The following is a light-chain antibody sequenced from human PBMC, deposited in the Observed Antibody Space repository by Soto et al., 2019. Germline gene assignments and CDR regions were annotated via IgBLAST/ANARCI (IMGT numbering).Light chain of an antibody. Sequence: DIQLTQSPSSLSASVGDRVTITCRASQSISSWLAWYQQKPGKAPNLLIYDASNLESGVPSRFSGSGSGTDFTLTISSLQPDDFATYYCQQYNTYSTFGQGTKVDIK. V-gene: IGKV1-5*01. CDR1: QSISSW. J-gene: IGKJ1*01. CDR3: QQYNTYST. CDR2: DAS.